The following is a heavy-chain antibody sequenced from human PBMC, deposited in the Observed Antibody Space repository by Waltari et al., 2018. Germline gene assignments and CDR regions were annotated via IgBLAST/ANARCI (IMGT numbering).Heavy chain of an antibody. D-gene: IGHD6-6*01. CDR2: VSGNGGGT. J-gene: IGHJ4*02. CDR3: AKDRIAGGQLGSRFDY. V-gene: IGHV3-23*01. CDR1: GFTFSSYS. Sequence: EVLLSESGGRLVQPGGSLTLSCVASGFTFSSYSMSWVRQAPGKGLGWVSGVSGNGGGTDYADSVNGRFTISRDNSKNILYLQMNSLRAEDTAIYYCAKDRIAGGQLGSRFDYWGQGTLVTVSS.